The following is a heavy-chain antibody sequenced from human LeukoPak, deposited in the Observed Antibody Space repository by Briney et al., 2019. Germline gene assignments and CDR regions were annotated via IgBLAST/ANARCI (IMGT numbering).Heavy chain of an antibody. CDR1: GFTFSTYT. V-gene: IGHV3-30*04. J-gene: IGHJ4*02. CDR2: ISYHGRDT. Sequence: GGSLRLSCAASGFTFSTYTIHWVRQAPGKGLEWVAVISYHGRDTYYADSVKGRFTISRDNAKNTLYLQMNSLRAEDTAVYYCARGGYYYGSGSYGFDYWGQGTLVTVSS. CDR3: ARGGYYYGSGSYGFDY. D-gene: IGHD3-10*01.